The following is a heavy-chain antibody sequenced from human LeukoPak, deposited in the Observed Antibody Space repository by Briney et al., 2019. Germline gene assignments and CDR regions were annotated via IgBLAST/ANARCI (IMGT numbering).Heavy chain of an antibody. J-gene: IGHJ5*02. Sequence: PSENLSLTCAVYGGSFSGYYWSWIRQPPGKGLEWIGEINHSGSTNYNPSLKSRVTISVDTSKNQFSLKLSSVTAADTAVYYCAREKGRNWFDPWGQGTLVTVSS. CDR3: AREKGRNWFDP. CDR2: INHSGST. CDR1: GGSFSGYY. V-gene: IGHV4-34*01.